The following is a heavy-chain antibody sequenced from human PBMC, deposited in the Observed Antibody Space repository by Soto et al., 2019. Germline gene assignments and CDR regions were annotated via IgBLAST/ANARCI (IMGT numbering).Heavy chain of an antibody. CDR2: IYWDDDK. J-gene: IGHJ4*02. CDR3: AHRRNYDGSWNEGVFDY. D-gene: IGHD3-16*01. Sequence: QITLKESGPTLVKPTQTLTLTCTFSGFSLTSRPVGVGWVRQPPGKALEWLAFIYWDDDKRYSPSLRSTLTVTKDASTNQGVLTLTNMDPVDTATYYCAHRRNYDGSWNEGVFDYWGQGILVTVSS. V-gene: IGHV2-5*02. CDR1: GFSLTSRPVG.